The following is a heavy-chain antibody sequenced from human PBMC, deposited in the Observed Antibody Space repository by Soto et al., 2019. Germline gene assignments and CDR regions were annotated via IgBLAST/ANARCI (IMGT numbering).Heavy chain of an antibody. CDR3: ARAPDDSSGYPWFDY. Sequence: SRVTISVDTSKNQFSLKLSSVTAADTAVYYCARAPDDSSGYPWFDYWGQGTLVTVSS. J-gene: IGHJ4*02. V-gene: IGHV4-59*01. D-gene: IGHD3-22*01.